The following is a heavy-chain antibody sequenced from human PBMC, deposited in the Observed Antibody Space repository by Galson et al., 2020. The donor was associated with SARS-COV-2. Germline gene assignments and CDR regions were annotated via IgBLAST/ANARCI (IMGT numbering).Heavy chain of an antibody. J-gene: IGHJ6*03. CDR2: IYRDGST. CDR1: GASISSESYY. Sequence: SETLSLTCTVSGASISSESYYWSWIRQPAGKGLEWIGHIYRDGSTKYNPSLRSRATISVDTSKNQFSLKLTSLTAADTAGYYCARDQWFGDVLQAVYYYMDVWGSGTTVTVSS. CDR3: ARDQWFGDVLQAVYYYMDV. D-gene: IGHD3-10*01. V-gene: IGHV4-61*09.